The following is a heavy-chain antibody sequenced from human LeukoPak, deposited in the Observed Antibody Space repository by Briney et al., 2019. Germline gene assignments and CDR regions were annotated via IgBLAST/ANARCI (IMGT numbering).Heavy chain of an antibody. CDR1: GGSFSGYY. CDR3: ARAYYYGSVARWFDP. D-gene: IGHD3-10*01. Sequence: SETLSLTCAVYGGSFSGYYWSWIRQPPGKGLEWIGYIYYSGSTNYNPSLKSRVTISVDTSKNQFSLKLSSVTAADTAVYYCARAYYYGSVARWFDPWGQGTLVTVSS. J-gene: IGHJ5*02. V-gene: IGHV4-59*01. CDR2: IYYSGST.